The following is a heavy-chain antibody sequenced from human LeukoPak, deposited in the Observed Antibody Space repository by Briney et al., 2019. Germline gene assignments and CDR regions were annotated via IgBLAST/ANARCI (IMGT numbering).Heavy chain of an antibody. CDR3: ASDAGGKYSSGWYSIDAFDI. Sequence: VASVKVSCMASGGTFSSYAISWVRQAPGQGLEWMGGIIPIFGTANYAQKFQGRVTITADESTSTAYMELSSLRSEDTAVYYCASDAGGKYSSGWYSIDAFDIWGQGTMVTVSS. CDR2: IIPIFGTA. J-gene: IGHJ3*02. D-gene: IGHD6-19*01. V-gene: IGHV1-69*13. CDR1: GGTFSSYA.